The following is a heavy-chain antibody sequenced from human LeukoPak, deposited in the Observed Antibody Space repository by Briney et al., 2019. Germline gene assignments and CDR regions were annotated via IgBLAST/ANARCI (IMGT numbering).Heavy chain of an antibody. D-gene: IGHD3-10*01. Sequence: ASVKVSCKASGGTFSSYAISWVRQAPGQGLEWMAWISVYNGNTKYAQKFQGRVTMTTDTSTSTAYIELRSLRSDDTAVYYCARSDPYGSGSLMRDYWGQGTLVTVSS. J-gene: IGHJ4*02. CDR1: GGTFSSYA. CDR3: ARSDPYGSGSLMRDY. V-gene: IGHV1-18*01. CDR2: ISVYNGNT.